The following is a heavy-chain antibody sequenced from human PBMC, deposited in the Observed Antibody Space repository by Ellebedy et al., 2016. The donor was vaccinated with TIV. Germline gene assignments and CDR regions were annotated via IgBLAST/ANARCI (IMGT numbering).Heavy chain of an antibody. CDR3: ARGPGAATEETFDI. V-gene: IGHV4-61*02. CDR2: IYTSGST. CDR1: GGSISISSYY. J-gene: IGHJ3*02. Sequence: MPSETLSLTCTVSGGSISISSYYWSWIRQPAGKGLEWIGRIYTSGSTNYNPSLESRVTLSVDTSKSQFSLKLTSVTAADTAVYYCARGPGAATEETFDIWGQGTLVTVSS. D-gene: IGHD1-26*01.